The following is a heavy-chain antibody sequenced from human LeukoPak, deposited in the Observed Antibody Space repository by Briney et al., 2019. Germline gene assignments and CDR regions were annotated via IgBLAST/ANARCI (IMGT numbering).Heavy chain of an antibody. D-gene: IGHD5-18*01. V-gene: IGHV3-49*04. Sequence: GRSLRLSCTVSGFTSGDHAMSWVRQAPGKGVEWVGFIRSKTYGGTTEYAASVKGRFIISRDDSTSIAYLQMNSLKTEDTAVYYCTRGPIQLWLYHGMDVWGQGTTVTVSS. CDR1: GFTSGDHA. CDR2: IRSKTYGGTT. J-gene: IGHJ6*02. CDR3: TRGPIQLWLYHGMDV.